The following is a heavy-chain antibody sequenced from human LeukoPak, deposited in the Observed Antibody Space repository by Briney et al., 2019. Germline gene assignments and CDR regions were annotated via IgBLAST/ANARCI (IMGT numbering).Heavy chain of an antibody. J-gene: IGHJ4*02. CDR2: INPNSGGT. CDR1: GYTFTGYY. D-gene: IGHD4-17*01. Sequence: ASVKVSCKASGYTFTGYYMHWVRQAPGQGLEWMGWINPNSGGTNYAQKFQGRVTMTRDTSISTAYMELSRLRAEDTAVYYCAKEIWPTVTTPGHTHFDYWGQGTLVTVSS. V-gene: IGHV1-2*02. CDR3: AKEIWPTVTTPGHTHFDY.